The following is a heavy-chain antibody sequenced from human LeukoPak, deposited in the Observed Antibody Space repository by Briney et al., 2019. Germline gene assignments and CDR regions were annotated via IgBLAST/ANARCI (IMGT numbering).Heavy chain of an antibody. J-gene: IGHJ4*02. D-gene: IGHD5-12*01. CDR3: ARNTLYYSGYDHGFDY. CDR2: ISAYNGNT. V-gene: IGHV1-18*01. CDR1: GYTFTSYG. Sequence: ASGKLSCNASGYTFTSYGISWVRQAPGQGLEWMGWISAYNGNTNYAQKLQGRVTMTTDTSTSTAYMELRSLRSDDTAVYYCARNTLYYSGYDHGFDYWGQGTLVTVSS.